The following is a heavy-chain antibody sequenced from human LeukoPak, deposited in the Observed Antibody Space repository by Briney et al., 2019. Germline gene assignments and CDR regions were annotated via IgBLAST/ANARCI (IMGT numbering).Heavy chain of an antibody. D-gene: IGHD5-18*01. CDR1: GYTFTGYY. J-gene: IGHJ6*03. Sequence: ASLKLSCKASGYTFTGYYMHWVRQAPGQGLEWMSWINPNSGATNYAQKLQGRVTMSRDTSISTAYMELSSLRSEDTAVYYCARGGYSYGHYYYYYYMDVWGKGTTVTVSS. CDR3: ARGGYSYGHYYYYYYMDV. V-gene: IGHV1-2*02. CDR2: INPNSGAT.